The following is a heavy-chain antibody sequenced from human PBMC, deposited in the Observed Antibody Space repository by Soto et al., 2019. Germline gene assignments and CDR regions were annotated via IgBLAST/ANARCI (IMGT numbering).Heavy chain of an antibody. CDR2: INAGNGNT. CDR3: AGDSFSCGGRYCYHYSFYMDV. CDR1: GYNFSSHD. Sequence: QVHLVQAGAEVRKPGASVQVSCKASGYNFSSHDIHWVRQAPGQGLEWMGWINAGNGNTRYSQKFQDRITITRDASATTAYMELSSRTSADTAISYCAGDSFSCGGRYCYHYSFYMDVWGKGTTVTVSS. J-gene: IGHJ6*03. V-gene: IGHV1-3*01. D-gene: IGHD2-21*01.